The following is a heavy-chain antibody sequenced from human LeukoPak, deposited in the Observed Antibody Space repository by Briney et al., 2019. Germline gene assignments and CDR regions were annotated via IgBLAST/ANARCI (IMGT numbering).Heavy chain of an antibody. CDR2: ISSSSSTI. CDR1: GFTFSSYS. CDR3: ARDVPEYYYGSGSSAYDYMDL. D-gene: IGHD3-10*01. V-gene: IGHV3-48*01. J-gene: IGHJ6*03. Sequence: GGSLRLSCAASGFTFSSYSRNWVRQAPGKGLEWFSYISSSSSTIYYADSVKGRFTISRDNAKNSLYLQMNSLRAEDTAVYYCARDVPEYYYGSGSSAYDYMDLWGKGTTVTVSS.